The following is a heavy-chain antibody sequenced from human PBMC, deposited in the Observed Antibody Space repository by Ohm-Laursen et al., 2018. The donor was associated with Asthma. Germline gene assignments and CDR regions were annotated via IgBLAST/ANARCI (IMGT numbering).Heavy chain of an antibody. CDR1: GYTFSRYS. CDR2: ISTAISFI. D-gene: IGHD2-2*01. J-gene: IGHJ6*02. CDR3: ARDSVYQPVDFYYGMDV. V-gene: IGHV3-21*01. Sequence: SLRLSCAASGYTFSRYSIHWVRQIPGKGLEWVASISTAISFIYYADSVKGRFTISRDNSKNTLYLQMNSLRGEDTAVYYCARDSVYQPVDFYYGMDVWGQGTTVTVS.